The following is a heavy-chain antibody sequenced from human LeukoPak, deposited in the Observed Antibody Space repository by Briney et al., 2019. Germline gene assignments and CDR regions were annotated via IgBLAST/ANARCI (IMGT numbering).Heavy chain of an antibody. J-gene: IGHJ2*01. Sequence: GRSLRLSCAASGFTLSGSRMHWVRQAPGKGLEWVAVIWYDGSDKYYADSVKGRFTISRDNFKNTLYLQMNSLRVDDTAMYYCARDRAATGDWYFDIWGRGTLVTVSS. CDR2: IWYDGSDK. V-gene: IGHV3-33*01. D-gene: IGHD6-13*01. CDR3: ARDRAATGDWYFDI. CDR1: GFTLSGSR.